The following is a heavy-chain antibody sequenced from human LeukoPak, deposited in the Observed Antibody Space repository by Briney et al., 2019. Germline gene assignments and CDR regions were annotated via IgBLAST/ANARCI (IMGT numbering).Heavy chain of an antibody. D-gene: IGHD1-26*01. CDR1: GYTFTSYN. J-gene: IGHJ4*02. Sequence: GASVKVSCKASGYTFTSYNMNWGRQGQGQGMEREGGINPNSGGTNYAQKFQGSVTMTRDTSISTAYLELSRLRSDDTAVYYCARDVGLVGATPEYYFDYWGQGTLVTVSS. V-gene: IGHV1-2*02. CDR3: ARDVGLVGATPEYYFDY. CDR2: INPNSGGT.